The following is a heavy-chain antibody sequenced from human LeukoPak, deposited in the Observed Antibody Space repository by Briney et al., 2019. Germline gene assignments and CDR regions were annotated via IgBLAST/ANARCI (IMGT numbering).Heavy chain of an antibody. V-gene: IGHV4-39*07. Sequence: SETLSLTCTVSGDSLSSTSYYCSWIRQPPGKGLEWIGEIHPHGIFYYNSSLVSRVTISIDTSKTQFSLRLTSVTAADTAFYYCARGRDRSKAGDLWGQGSLVTVSS. CDR2: IHPHGIF. J-gene: IGHJ5*02. CDR1: GDSLSSTSYY. CDR3: ARGRDRSKAGDL. D-gene: IGHD5-24*01.